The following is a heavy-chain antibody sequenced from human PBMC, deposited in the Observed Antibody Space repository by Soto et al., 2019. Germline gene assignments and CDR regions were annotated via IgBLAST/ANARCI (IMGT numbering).Heavy chain of an antibody. D-gene: IGHD5-12*01. CDR1: GSTFSDYY. V-gene: IGHV3-11*01. CDR3: ARDPGDSGSDFLFDY. Sequence: GGSLRLSCAASGSTFSDYYMSWIRQAPGKGLEWVSYISSSGSTIYYADSVKGRFTISRDNAKNSLYLQMNSLRAEDTAVYYCARDPGDSGSDFLFDYWGQGTLVTVSS. J-gene: IGHJ4*02. CDR2: ISSSGSTI.